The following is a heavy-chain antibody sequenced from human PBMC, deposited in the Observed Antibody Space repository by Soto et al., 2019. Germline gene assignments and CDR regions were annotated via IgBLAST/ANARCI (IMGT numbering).Heavy chain of an antibody. Sequence: PSETLSLTCAVSGGSISSSNWWSWVRQPPGKGLEWIGEIYHSGSTNYNPSLKSRVTISVDKSNNQFSLKLSSVTAADTAVYYCARDTTISDSNYYYGIDVWGQGTTVTVSS. J-gene: IGHJ6*02. V-gene: IGHV4-4*02. D-gene: IGHD3-3*01. CDR2: IYHSGST. CDR1: GGSISSSNW. CDR3: ARDTTISDSNYYYGIDV.